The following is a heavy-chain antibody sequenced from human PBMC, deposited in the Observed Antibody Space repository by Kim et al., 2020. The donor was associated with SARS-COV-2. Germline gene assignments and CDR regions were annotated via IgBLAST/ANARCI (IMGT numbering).Heavy chain of an antibody. CDR2: IDPSDSYT. J-gene: IGHJ5*02. CDR1: GYSFTSYW. Sequence: GESLKISCKGSGYSFTSYWISWVRQMPGKGLEWMGRIDPSDSYTNYSPSFQGHVTISADKSISTAYLQWSSLKASDTAMYYCARLVGDYDFSAGFDPWGQGTLVTVSS. CDR3: ARLVGDYDFSAGFDP. D-gene: IGHD3-3*01. V-gene: IGHV5-10-1*01.